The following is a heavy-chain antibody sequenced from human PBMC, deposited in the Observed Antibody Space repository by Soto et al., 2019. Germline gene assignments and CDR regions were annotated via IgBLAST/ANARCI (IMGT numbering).Heavy chain of an antibody. CDR1: GGSVSSGDYY. J-gene: IGHJ4*02. D-gene: IGHD1-1*01. V-gene: IGHV4-61*08. Sequence: SETLSLTCTVSGGSVSSGDYYWSWIRQPPGKGLQWIVYVYYSGSTDYNPSLKSRVTISVDTSKNQFSLKLTSVTVADTAVYYCARERTGDPTFFDYWGQGTLVTAPQ. CDR2: VYYSGST. CDR3: ARERTGDPTFFDY.